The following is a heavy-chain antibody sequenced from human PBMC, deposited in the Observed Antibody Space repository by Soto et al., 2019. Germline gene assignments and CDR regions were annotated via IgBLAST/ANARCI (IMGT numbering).Heavy chain of an antibody. D-gene: IGHD3-16*02. Sequence: SETLSLTCTFSCGSIISGGYYWSWIRQHPGKGLEWIGYIYYSGSTYYNPSLKSRVTISVDTSKNQFSLKLSSVTAADTAVYYCATSNYDYVWGSYRYSPRFDYWGQGTLVTVSS. CDR2: IYYSGST. V-gene: IGHV4-31*03. CDR1: CGSIISGGYY. CDR3: ATSNYDYVWGSYRYSPRFDY. J-gene: IGHJ4*02.